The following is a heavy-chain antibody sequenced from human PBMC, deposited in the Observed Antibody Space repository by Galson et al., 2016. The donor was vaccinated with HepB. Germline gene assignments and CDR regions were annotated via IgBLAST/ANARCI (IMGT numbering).Heavy chain of an antibody. Sequence: SLRLSCAASGFRFSSYVMSWVRQAPGKGLDWVSSINGGGGITYYADSVKGRFTISRDNSKNSVYLQMNSLRAEDTAVYYCAKEGTIFGMIPYGVDVWAKGPRSPSP. D-gene: IGHD3-3*01. J-gene: IGHJ6*02. V-gene: IGHV3-23*01. CDR1: GFRFSSYV. CDR2: INGGGGIT. CDR3: AKEGTIFGMIPYGVDV.